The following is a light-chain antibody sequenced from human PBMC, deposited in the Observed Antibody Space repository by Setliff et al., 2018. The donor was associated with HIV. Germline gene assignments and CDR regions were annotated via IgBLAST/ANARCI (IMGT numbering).Light chain of an antibody. CDR3: SSYTGSGTYV. CDR1: SSDIGGYNY. V-gene: IGLV2-14*03. Sequence: QSVLTQPPSASGSPRQSVTISCTGTSSDIGGYNYVSWYRQHPGKAPKLMIYDVSNRPSGVSIRFSASKSGSTASLTISGLQPEDEADYYCSSYTGSGTYVFGTGTKVTVL. J-gene: IGLJ1*01. CDR2: DVS.